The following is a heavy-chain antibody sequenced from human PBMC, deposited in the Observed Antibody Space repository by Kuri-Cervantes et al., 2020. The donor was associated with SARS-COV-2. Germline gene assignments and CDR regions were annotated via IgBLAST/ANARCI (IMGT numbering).Heavy chain of an antibody. CDR3: ARAAAAGKLGFGMDV. CDR2: IYHSGST. J-gene: IGHJ6*02. D-gene: IGHD6-13*01. Sequence: SETLSLTCTVSGYSISSGYYWGWIRQPPGKGLEWIGSIYHSGSTYYNPSLKSRVTISVDTSKNQFSLTLSSVTAADTAVYYCARAAAAGKLGFGMDVWGQGTTVTVYS. V-gene: IGHV4-38-2*02. CDR1: GYSISSGYY.